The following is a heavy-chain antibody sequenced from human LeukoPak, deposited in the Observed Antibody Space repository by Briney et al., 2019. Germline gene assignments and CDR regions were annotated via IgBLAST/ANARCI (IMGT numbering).Heavy chain of an antibody. D-gene: IGHD3-16*02. Sequence: PGGSLRLSCAASGFTFSSYAMSWVRQAPGKGLEWVANIRPDATEKYYVDSVKGRFTISRDNAKNSVYLQMNSLRAEDTAVYYCAREPDDYVWGSYRAWGQGTLVTVSS. V-gene: IGHV3-7*01. CDR3: AREPDDYVWGSYRA. CDR1: GFTFSSYA. CDR2: IRPDATEK. J-gene: IGHJ5*02.